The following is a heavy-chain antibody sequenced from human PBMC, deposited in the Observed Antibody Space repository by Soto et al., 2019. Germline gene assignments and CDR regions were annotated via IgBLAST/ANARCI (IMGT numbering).Heavy chain of an antibody. V-gene: IGHV1-18*04. CDR2: ISAYNGNT. D-gene: IGHD3-22*01. J-gene: IGHJ3*02. Sequence: GASVKVSCKASGYTFTSYGISWVRQAPGQGLEWMGWISAYNGNTNYAQKLQGRVTMTTDTSTSTAYMELRGLRSDDTAGYYCVCYHDSIGYYYSDAFDNWGQGTMVTVSS. CDR1: GYTFTSYG. CDR3: VCYHDSIGYYYSDAFDN.